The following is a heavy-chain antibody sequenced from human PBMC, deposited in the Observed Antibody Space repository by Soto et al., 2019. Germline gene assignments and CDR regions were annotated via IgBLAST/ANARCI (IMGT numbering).Heavy chain of an antibody. CDR2: INPNSGGT. V-gene: IGHV1-2*02. J-gene: IGHJ4*02. Sequence: ASVKVSCKASGYTFTGYYMHWVRQAPGQGLEWMGWINPNSGGTNYAQKFQGRVTMTRDTSISTAYMELSRLRSDDTAVYYCAREAIAVAAHFDYWGQVTLVTVSS. CDR3: AREAIAVAAHFDY. CDR1: GYTFTGYY. D-gene: IGHD6-19*01.